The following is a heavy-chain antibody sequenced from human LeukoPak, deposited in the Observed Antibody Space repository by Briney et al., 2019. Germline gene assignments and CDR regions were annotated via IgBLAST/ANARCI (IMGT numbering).Heavy chain of an antibody. Sequence: GGSLRLSCAGSAFTFSSYWMTWVRQAPGKGLEWVAFIHYDGSNKYYADSVKGRFTIFRDDSKNTLYLQMNSLRAEDTAVYYCAKAASKRTDYGDYAFYYYMDVWGKGTTVTISS. CDR3: AKAASKRTDYGDYAFYYYMDV. V-gene: IGHV3-30*02. CDR1: AFTFSSYW. D-gene: IGHD4-17*01. J-gene: IGHJ6*03. CDR2: IHYDGSNK.